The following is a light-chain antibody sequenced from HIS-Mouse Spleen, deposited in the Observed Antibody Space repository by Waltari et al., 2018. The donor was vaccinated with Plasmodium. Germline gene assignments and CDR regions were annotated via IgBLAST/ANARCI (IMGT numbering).Light chain of an antibody. Sequence: EIVMTQSPPTLSVSPGERATLSCRASQSVSSNLAWYQQKPGQATRLLIYGASTRATGIPARFSGSGSGTEFTLTISSLQSEDFAVYYCQQYNNWSFTFGPGTKVDIK. CDR3: QQYNNWSFT. CDR2: GAS. V-gene: IGKV3-15*01. J-gene: IGKJ3*01. CDR1: QSVSSN.